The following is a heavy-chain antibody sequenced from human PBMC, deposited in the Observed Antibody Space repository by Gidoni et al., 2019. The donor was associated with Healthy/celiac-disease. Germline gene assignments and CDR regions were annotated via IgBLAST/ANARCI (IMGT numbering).Heavy chain of an antibody. CDR2: ISYDGSNK. J-gene: IGHJ3*01. Sequence: QVQLVESGGGVVQPGRSLRLSCAASGFTFSSYGMHWVRQAPGKGLEWVAVISYDGSNKYYADSVKGRFTISRDNSKNTLYLQMNSLRAEDTAVYYCAKEMVRGVMVTWGQGTMVTVSS. CDR3: AKEMVRGVMVT. D-gene: IGHD3-10*01. V-gene: IGHV3-30*18. CDR1: GFTFSSYG.